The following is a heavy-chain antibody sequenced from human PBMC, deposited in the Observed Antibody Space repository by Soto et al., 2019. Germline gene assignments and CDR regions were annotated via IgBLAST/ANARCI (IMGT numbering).Heavy chain of an antibody. J-gene: IGHJ6*02. Sequence: ASVKVSCQASGYTFTSYYKHCVRHAPGQRLEWMGIINPSGDSTSYAQKSQGRVTMTRDTSTNTLYMELSSLESEDTAIYYCTRVGDPRAHHFYYGMDVWGQGTTVTVSS. CDR1: GYTFTSYY. V-gene: IGHV1-46*01. D-gene: IGHD2-21*02. CDR3: TRVGDPRAHHFYYGMDV. CDR2: INPSGDST.